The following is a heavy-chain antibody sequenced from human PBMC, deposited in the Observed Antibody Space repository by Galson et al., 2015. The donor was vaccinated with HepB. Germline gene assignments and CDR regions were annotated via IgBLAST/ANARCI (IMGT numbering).Heavy chain of an antibody. Sequence: SLRLSCAASGFTFYVYTMNWVRQAPGKGLEWVSAVRGSGTGTFYADSVRGRFTISRDDSKNTVTLQLNNLRVEDTAIYYCAKDSGFGGEDYCGQEILVTVSS. CDR2: VRGSGTGT. D-gene: IGHD3-16*01. CDR3: AKDSGFGGEDY. CDR1: GFTFYVYT. J-gene: IGHJ4*02. V-gene: IGHV3-23*01.